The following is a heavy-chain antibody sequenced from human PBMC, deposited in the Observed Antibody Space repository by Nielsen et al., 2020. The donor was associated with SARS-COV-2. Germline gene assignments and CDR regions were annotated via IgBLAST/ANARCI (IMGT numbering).Heavy chain of an antibody. J-gene: IGHJ4*02. Sequence: ASVKVSCKASGYTFTSYAMNWVRQAPGQRLEWMGWINAGNGNTKYSQKFQGRVTITRDTSASTAYMELSSLRSEDTAVYYCARDFYYGSGSYYNHPDYWGQGTLVTVSS. CDR2: INAGNGNT. V-gene: IGHV1-3*01. D-gene: IGHD3-10*01. CDR1: GYTFTSYA. CDR3: ARDFYYGSGSYYNHPDY.